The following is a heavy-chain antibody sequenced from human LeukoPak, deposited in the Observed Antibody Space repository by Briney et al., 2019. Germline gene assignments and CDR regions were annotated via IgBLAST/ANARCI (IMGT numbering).Heavy chain of an antibody. CDR3: ARGAVVDYMDV. D-gene: IGHD2-21*01. V-gene: IGHV1-69*05. CDR1: GGTFSTYA. CDR2: IIPIFGTA. J-gene: IGHJ6*03. Sequence: SVKVSCKASGGTFSTYAISWVRQAPGQGLEWMGRIIPIFGTANYAQKFQGRVTVTTDESTSTAYMELSSLRSEDTAVYYCARGAVVDYMDVWGKGTTVTVSS.